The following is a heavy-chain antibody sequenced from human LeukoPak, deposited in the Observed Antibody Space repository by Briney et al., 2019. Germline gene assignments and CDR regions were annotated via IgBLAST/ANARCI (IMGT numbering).Heavy chain of an antibody. J-gene: IGHJ4*02. CDR3: AGAPTPTDYDSSLDY. CDR1: EFTFSSNY. D-gene: IGHD3-22*01. V-gene: IGHV3-53*01. Sequence: GGSLRLSCAASEFTFSSNYMSWVRQAPGKGLERVSVIYRGGNTYYAESVKGRFTISRDNSENTLYLQMSSLRAEDTAVYYCAGAPTPTDYDSSLDYWGQGTLVTVSS. CDR2: IYRGGNT.